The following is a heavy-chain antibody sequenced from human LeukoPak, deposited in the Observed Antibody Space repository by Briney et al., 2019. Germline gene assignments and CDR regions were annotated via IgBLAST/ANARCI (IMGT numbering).Heavy chain of an antibody. CDR1: GFALSSYA. CDR2: IYSGGST. CDR3: ARRVDY. V-gene: IGHV3-53*01. Sequence: GGSLRLSCAASGFALSSYAMSWVRQAPGKGLEWVSVIYSGGSTYYADSVKGRFTISRDNSKNTLYLQMNSLRAEDTAVYYCARRVDYWGQGTLVTVSS. J-gene: IGHJ4*02.